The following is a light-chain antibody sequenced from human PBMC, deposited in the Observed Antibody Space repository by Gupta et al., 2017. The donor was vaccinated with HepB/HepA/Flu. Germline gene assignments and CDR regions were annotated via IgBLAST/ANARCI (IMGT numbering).Light chain of an antibody. V-gene: IGLV2-23*02. CDR2: EVN. CDR1: NNNIGRYNL. CDR3: CSYAGRDTPVV. J-gene: IGLJ2*01. Sequence: QSVLTLPASVSASPVRSLTISCTGTNNNIGRYNLVSWYQQFPGKAPKLIVYEVNKRPSGVSDRFSGSKSGNTAALTISGLQAEDEANYYCCSYAGRDTPVVFGGGTKLTVL.